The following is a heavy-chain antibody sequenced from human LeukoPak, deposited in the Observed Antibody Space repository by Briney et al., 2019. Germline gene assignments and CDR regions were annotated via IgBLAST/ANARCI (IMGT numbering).Heavy chain of an antibody. CDR1: GFTFSNYG. V-gene: IGHV3-30*02. Sequence: GGSLRLSCAASGFTFSNYGIHWVRQAPGRGLEWVAFVRSDGGIKYYADSVKGRFTISRDNSRTTVYLQMNSLRAEDTAVYHCAKDLPAAYFDYWGQGTLVTVSS. CDR2: VRSDGGIK. D-gene: IGHD2-2*01. CDR3: AKDLPAAYFDY. J-gene: IGHJ4*02.